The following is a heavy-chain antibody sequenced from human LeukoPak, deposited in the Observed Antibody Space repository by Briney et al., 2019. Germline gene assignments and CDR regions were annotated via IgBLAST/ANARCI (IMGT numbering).Heavy chain of an antibody. CDR1: GFTFSSYA. Sequence: GESLKISCAASGFTFSSYAMSWVRQAPGKGLEWVSSISSSSSYIYYTDSVKGRFSISRDNAKKSLYLQMNSLRAEDTAVYYCARDSLHPRRLSDAFDVWGQGTMVTVS. J-gene: IGHJ3*01. CDR2: ISSSSSYI. V-gene: IGHV3-21*01. D-gene: IGHD3-16*02. CDR3: ARDSLHPRRLSDAFDV.